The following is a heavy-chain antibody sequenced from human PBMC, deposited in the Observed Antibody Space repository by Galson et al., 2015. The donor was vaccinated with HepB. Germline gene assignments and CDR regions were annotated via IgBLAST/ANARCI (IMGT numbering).Heavy chain of an antibody. CDR2: ISAYNGIT. Sequence: QSGAEVKKPGASVKVSCKTSGYTFTSNGISWVRQAPGQGLEWVGWISAYNGITNYAQKFQGRVTMTTDTSTSTGYMELRSLRSDDTAVYYCAKLLWFGGSEYYFDYWGQGTLVTVSS. CDR3: AKLLWFGGSEYYFDY. CDR1: GYTFTSNG. V-gene: IGHV1-18*04. J-gene: IGHJ4*02. D-gene: IGHD3-10*01.